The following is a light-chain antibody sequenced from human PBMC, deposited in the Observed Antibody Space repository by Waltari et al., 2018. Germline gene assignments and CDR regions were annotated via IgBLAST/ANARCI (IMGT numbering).Light chain of an antibody. CDR1: QRVRYN. CDR3: QQYNNWPPWT. J-gene: IGKJ1*01. V-gene: IGKV3-15*01. CDR2: GAS. Sequence: EIVMTQSPATLSVSPGESATLSCRASQRVRYNLVWYQQTPGQAPRPLVYGASTRGTGIPARFIGSGSGAEFTLTISSLQSEDVAVYYCQQYNNWPPWTFGQGTKVEIK.